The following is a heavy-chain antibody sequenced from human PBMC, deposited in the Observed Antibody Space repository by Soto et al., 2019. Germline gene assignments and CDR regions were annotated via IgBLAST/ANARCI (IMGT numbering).Heavy chain of an antibody. J-gene: IGHJ5*02. V-gene: IGHV3-48*01. Sequence: EVQLVESGGGLVQPGGYLRLSCAASGFTFSSYAMNWVRQAPGTGLDWFSYISSSSRTIYYSDSVKGRFTISRDNAKNSLYLQMNGLRAEDTAVYYCARDGSDFGSSWFAPWGQGTLVNVSS. CDR1: GFTFSSYA. D-gene: IGHD2-21*02. CDR2: ISSSSRTI. CDR3: ARDGSDFGSSWFAP.